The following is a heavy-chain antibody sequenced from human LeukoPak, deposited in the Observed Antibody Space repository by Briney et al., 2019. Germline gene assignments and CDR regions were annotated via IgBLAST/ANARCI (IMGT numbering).Heavy chain of an antibody. CDR2: ISYDGSNK. Sequence: GGSLRLSCAASGFTFSSYGMHWVRQAPGKGLEWVAVISYDGSNKYYADSVKGRFTISRDNSKNTLCLQMNSLRAEDTAVYYCAKDLWFGELLDAFDIWGQGTMVTVSS. V-gene: IGHV3-30*18. J-gene: IGHJ3*02. CDR3: AKDLWFGELLDAFDI. D-gene: IGHD3-10*01. CDR1: GFTFSSYG.